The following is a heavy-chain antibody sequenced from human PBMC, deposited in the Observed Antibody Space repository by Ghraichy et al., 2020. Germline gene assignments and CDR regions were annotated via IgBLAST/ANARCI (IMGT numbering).Heavy chain of an antibody. CDR1: GGSISSYY. J-gene: IGHJ4*02. V-gene: IGHV4-59*08. Sequence: TLSLTCTVSGGSISSYYWSWIRQPPGKGLEWIGYIYYSGSTNYNPSLKSRVTISVDTSKNQFSLKLSSVTAADTAVYYCARQTYYSFVFDYWGQGTLVTVSS. CDR3: ARQTYYSFVFDY. D-gene: IGHD3-10*01. CDR2: IYYSGST.